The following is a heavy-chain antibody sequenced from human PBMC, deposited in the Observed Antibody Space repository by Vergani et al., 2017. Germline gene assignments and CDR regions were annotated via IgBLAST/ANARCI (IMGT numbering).Heavy chain of an antibody. V-gene: IGHV3-23*01. CDR3: AKEGRSGITPFVAD. CDR2: INRGSTT. Sequence: EVQLLESGGGLVQPGGSLRVSCAASGFTFSSDAMSWVRQAPGKGLEWVSAINRGSTTYYADSVKGRFTISRDNSKNTVCLQMHSLRAEDTAVYYCAKEGRSGITPFVADWGQGTLVTVSS. CDR1: GFTFSSDA. J-gene: IGHJ4*02. D-gene: IGHD1-14*01.